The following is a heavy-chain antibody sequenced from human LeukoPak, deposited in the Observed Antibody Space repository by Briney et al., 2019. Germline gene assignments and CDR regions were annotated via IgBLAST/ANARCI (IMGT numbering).Heavy chain of an antibody. Sequence: PSETLSLTCTVSGGSISSSSYYWGWIRQPPGKGLEWIGTIYYSGSTYYNPSLKSRVTISVDTSKNQFSLKLSSVTAADTAVYYCARPVPSRLGWFDPWGQGTLVTVSS. J-gene: IGHJ5*02. D-gene: IGHD1-1*01. CDR1: GGSISSSSYY. CDR2: IYYSGST. CDR3: ARPVPSRLGWFDP. V-gene: IGHV4-39*01.